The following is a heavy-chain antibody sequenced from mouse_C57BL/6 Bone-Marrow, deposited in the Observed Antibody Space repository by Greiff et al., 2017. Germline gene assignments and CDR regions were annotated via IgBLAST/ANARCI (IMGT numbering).Heavy chain of an antibody. V-gene: IGHV5-4*01. CDR1: GFTFSSYA. Sequence: EVMLVASGGGLVKPGGSLKLSCAASGFTFSSYAMSWVRQTPEKRLEWVATISDGGSYTYYPDNVKGRFTISRDNAKNNLYLQMSHLKSEDTAMYYCAREGDVEFAYWGQGTLVTVSA. CDR2: ISDGGSYT. D-gene: IGHD3-3*01. CDR3: AREGDVEFAY. J-gene: IGHJ3*01.